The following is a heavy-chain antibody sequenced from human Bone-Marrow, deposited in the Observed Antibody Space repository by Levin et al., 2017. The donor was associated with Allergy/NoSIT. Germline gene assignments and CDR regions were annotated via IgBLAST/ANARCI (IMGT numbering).Heavy chain of an antibody. D-gene: IGHD1-26*01. CDR2: ISYDGSNK. V-gene: IGHV3-30*18. CDR1: GFTFSSYG. CDR3: AKEGEWELLGGYYYGMDV. J-gene: IGHJ6*02. Sequence: HSGGSLRLSCAASGFTFSSYGMHWVRQAPGKGLEWVAVISYDGSNKYYADSVKGRFTISRDNSKNTLYLQMNSLRAEDTAVYYCAKEGEWELLGGYYYGMDVWGQGTTVTVSS.